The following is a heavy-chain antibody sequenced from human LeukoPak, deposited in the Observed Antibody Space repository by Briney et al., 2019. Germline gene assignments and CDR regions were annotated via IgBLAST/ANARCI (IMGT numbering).Heavy chain of an antibody. D-gene: IGHD3-9*01. CDR1: GYTLTELS. V-gene: IGHV1-69*04. CDR2: IIPILGIA. J-gene: IGHJ4*02. Sequence: SVKVSCMVSGYTLTELSMHWVRQAPGQGLEWMGRIIPILGIANYAQKFQGRVTITADKSTSTAYMELSSLRSEDTAVYYCARDRLRYFDGSGYWGQGTLVTVSS. CDR3: ARDRLRYFDGSGY.